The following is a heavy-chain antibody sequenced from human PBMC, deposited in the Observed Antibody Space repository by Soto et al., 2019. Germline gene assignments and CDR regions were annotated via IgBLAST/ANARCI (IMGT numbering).Heavy chain of an antibody. Sequence: GXSVKVSCKASGGILSTNPISWVRQAPGQGLEWMGGTGSGTGPGNHAQKFQGRLTVTADKSTSTVYMELTNLSSEDTAVYYCARRDSGGFYRFFDSWGQGTLVTVSS. J-gene: IGHJ4*02. CDR3: ARRDSGGFYRFFDS. CDR1: GGILSTNP. V-gene: IGHV1-69*06. CDR2: TGSGTGPG. D-gene: IGHD2-15*01.